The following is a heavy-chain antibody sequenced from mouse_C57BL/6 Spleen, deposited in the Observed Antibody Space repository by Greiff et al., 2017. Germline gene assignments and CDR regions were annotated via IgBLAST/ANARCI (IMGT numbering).Heavy chain of an antibody. Sequence: QVQLQQPGAELVMPGASVKLSCKASGYTFTSYWMHWVKQRPGQGLAWIGEIDPSDSYTNYTQKFKGKSTLTVDKSSSTAYMQLSSLTSDDSAVYYCARDYYGRDYAMDYWGQGTSVTVSS. D-gene: IGHD1-1*01. CDR2: IDPSDSYT. CDR1: GYTFTSYW. V-gene: IGHV1-69*01. J-gene: IGHJ4*01. CDR3: ARDYYGRDYAMDY.